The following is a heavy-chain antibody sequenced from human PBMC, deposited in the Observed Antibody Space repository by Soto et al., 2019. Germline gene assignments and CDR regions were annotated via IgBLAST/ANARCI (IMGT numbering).Heavy chain of an antibody. J-gene: IGHJ4*01. D-gene: IGHD4-17*01. Sequence: GESLKISCNGSGYSFTSYWISLVRQMPGKGLEWMGRIDPSDSYTNYSPSFQGHATISADKSIGTAYLQWSSLKASDTAMYCCARPLFKYGDFRQFSYWGQGTQVTVSS. CDR1: GYSFTSYW. CDR3: ARPLFKYGDFRQFSY. V-gene: IGHV5-10-1*01. CDR2: IDPSDSYT.